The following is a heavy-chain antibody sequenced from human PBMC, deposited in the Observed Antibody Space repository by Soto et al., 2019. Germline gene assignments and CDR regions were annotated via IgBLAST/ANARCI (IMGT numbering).Heavy chain of an antibody. CDR3: AKGIQKDDSPVLRFLEWLFSPFDY. Sequence: EVQLLESGGGLVQPGGSLRLSCAASGFTFTNYAMSWVRQAPGKGPEWVSAISGSGGSTYYAGSVKGRFTISRDNSKNTVYLQMNSLRAEDTAVYYCAKGIQKDDSPVLRFLEWLFSPFDYWGQGTLVTVSS. D-gene: IGHD3-3*01. V-gene: IGHV3-23*01. J-gene: IGHJ4*02. CDR1: GFTFTNYA. CDR2: ISGSGGST.